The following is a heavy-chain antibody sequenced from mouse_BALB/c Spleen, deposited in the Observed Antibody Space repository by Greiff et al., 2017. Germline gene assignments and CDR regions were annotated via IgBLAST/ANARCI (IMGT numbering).Heavy chain of an antibody. V-gene: IGHV1-69*02. CDR3: ARKLRRVYYAMDY. J-gene: IGHJ4*01. CDR2: IDPSDSYT. CDR1: GYTFTSYW. D-gene: IGHD2-4*01. Sequence: QVQLQQPGAELVKPGASVKLSCKASGYTFTSYWMHWVKQRSGQGLEWIGEIDPSDSYTNYNQKFKGKATLTVDKSSSTAYMQLSSLTSEDSAVYYCARKLRRVYYAMDYWGQGTSVTVSS.